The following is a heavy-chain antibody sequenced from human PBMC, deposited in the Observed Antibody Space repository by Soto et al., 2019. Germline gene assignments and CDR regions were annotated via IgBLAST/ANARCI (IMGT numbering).Heavy chain of an antibody. D-gene: IGHD2-15*01. CDR2: ISYDGSNK. CDR3: ACPTGSGLHGYFDY. V-gene: IGHV3-30*03. Sequence: GGSLRLSCAASGFTFSSYGMHWVRQAPGKGLEWVAVISYDGSNKYYADSVKGRFTISRDNSKNTLYLQMNSLRAEDTAVYYCACPTGSGLHGYFDYWGQGTLVTVSS. CDR1: GFTFSSYG. J-gene: IGHJ4*02.